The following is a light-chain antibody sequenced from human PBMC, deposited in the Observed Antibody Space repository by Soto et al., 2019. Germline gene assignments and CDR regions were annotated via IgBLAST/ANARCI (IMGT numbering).Light chain of an antibody. V-gene: IGKV1-39*01. CDR1: QSIGSW. J-gene: IGKJ1*01. Sequence: DIQMTQSPSTLSASVGDRVTITCRSSQSIGSWLAWYQQRPGKAPNLLIYDASSLQSGVPSRFSGSGSGTDFTLTISSLQPEDFATYFCQQSYSTPPWTFGQGTKVDIK. CDR3: QQSYSTPPWT. CDR2: DAS.